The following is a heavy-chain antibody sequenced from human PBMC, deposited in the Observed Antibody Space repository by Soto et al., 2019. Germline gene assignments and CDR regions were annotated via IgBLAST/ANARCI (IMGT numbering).Heavy chain of an antibody. CDR2: ISYSGTT. Sequence: SETLSLTCSVSGASLTSGLYFWVWIRQTPGKGLEWIGNISYSGTTNYNPSLKSRLTISVDTSKNQFSLKLSSVTAADTAVYYCARTYSSSWSPFDYWGQGTLVTVSS. D-gene: IGHD6-13*01. V-gene: IGHV4-39*07. J-gene: IGHJ4*02. CDR1: GASLTSGLYF. CDR3: ARTYSSSWSPFDY.